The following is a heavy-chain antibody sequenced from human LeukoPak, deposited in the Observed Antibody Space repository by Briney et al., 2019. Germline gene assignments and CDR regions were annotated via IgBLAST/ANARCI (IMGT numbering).Heavy chain of an antibody. J-gene: IGHJ4*02. CDR3: AKDGGDSPGHELFDY. CDR1: GFTLSNYA. Sequence: GGSLRLSCGGSGFTLSNYAMSWVRQAPGKGLQWVSLISGGADATYYADAVKGRFTSSRDNSKNTLYLQMNSLRAEDTAVYYCAKDGGDSPGHELFDYXXXGILVTVSS. CDR2: ISGGADAT. D-gene: IGHD3-16*01. V-gene: IGHV3-23*01.